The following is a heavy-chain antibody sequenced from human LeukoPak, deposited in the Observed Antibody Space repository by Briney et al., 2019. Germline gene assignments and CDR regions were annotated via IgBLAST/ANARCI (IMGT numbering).Heavy chain of an antibody. CDR2: IYYSGNT. CDR3: ARHGDSSGYPWFDP. J-gene: IGHJ5*02. Sequence: KPSETLSLTCTVSGGSIRGYYWSWIRQPPGKGLEWIGYIYYSGNTNYNPSLKSRVTISVDTSKNQFSLKLSAVTAADTAVYYCARHGDSSGYPWFDPWGQGTLVTVSS. V-gene: IGHV4-59*08. CDR1: GGSIRGYY. D-gene: IGHD3-22*01.